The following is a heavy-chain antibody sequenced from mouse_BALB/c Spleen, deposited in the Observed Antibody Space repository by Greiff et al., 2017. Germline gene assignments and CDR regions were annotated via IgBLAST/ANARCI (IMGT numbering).Heavy chain of an antibody. D-gene: IGHD2-14*01. Sequence: EVQLQESGPGLVKPSQSLSLTCSVTGYSITSGYYWNWIRQFPGNKLEWMGYISYDGSNNYNPSLKNRISITRDTSKNQFFLKLNSVTTEDTATYYGAREGYDDAMDYWGQGTSVTVSS. V-gene: IGHV3-6*02. J-gene: IGHJ4*01. CDR1: GYSITSGYY. CDR2: ISYDGSN. CDR3: AREGYDDAMDY.